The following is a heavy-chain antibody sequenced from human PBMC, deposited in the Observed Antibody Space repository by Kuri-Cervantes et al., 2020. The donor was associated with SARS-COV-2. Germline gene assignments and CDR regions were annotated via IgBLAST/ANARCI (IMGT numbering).Heavy chain of an antibody. CDR3: ARGNAIAAAGNWTWFDP. D-gene: IGHD6-13*01. CDR1: GFTFSSYA. J-gene: IGHJ5*02. Sequence: LSLTCAASGFTFSSYAMHWVRQPPGKGLEWVAVISYDGSKKYYADPVKGRFTITRDNSKNMLYLQMNSLRAEDTAVYYFARGNAIAAAGNWTWFDPWGQGTLVTVSS. CDR2: ISYDGSKK. V-gene: IGHV3-30-3*01.